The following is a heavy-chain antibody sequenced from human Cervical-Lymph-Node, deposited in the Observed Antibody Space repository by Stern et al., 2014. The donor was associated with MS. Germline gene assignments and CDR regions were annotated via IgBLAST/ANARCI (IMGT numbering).Heavy chain of an antibody. J-gene: IGHJ5*02. CDR2: IYWDDDK. D-gene: IGHD1-1*01. Sequence: QITLKESGPTLVKPTQTLTLTCTFSGFSLTTSGVGVGWIRQPPGKALEWLALIYWDDDKLYSPSLKSRLTITKDTSKNQVVLTMTNVDPVDTATYYCAHSSSFVTTRPNWFDPWGQGTLVTVSS. CDR1: GFSLTTSGVG. V-gene: IGHV2-5*02. CDR3: AHSSSFVTTRPNWFDP.